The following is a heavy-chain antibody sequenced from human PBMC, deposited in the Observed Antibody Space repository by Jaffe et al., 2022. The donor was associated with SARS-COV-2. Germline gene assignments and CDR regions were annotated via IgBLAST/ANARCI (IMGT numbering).Heavy chain of an antibody. D-gene: IGHD2-15*01. V-gene: IGHV1-24*01. CDR2: FDPENGEK. CDR3: ATDLSCSGGSCFHYYHLDV. J-gene: IGHJ6*03. Sequence: QVQLEQSGAEVKKPGASVKVSCKVSGDIVTVSELFIHWVRQAPGKGLEWVGGFDPENGEKMYAQNFQGRISMTEDTSTDTAYMELNSLRSDDTAVYYCATDLSCSGGSCFHYYHLDVWGQGTTVAVSS. CDR1: GDIVTVSELF.